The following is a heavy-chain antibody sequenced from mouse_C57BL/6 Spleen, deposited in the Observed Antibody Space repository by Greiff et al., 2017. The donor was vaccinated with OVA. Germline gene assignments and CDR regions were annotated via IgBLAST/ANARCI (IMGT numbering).Heavy chain of an antibody. CDR1: GYTFTSYG. CDR3: ARSEGDYYGSSFDY. Sequence: QVQLKQSGAELARPGASVKLSCKASGYTFTSYGISWVKQRTGQGLEWIGEIYPRSGNTYYNEKFKGKATLTADKSSSTAYMELRSLTSEDSAVYFCARSEGDYYGSSFDYWGQGTTLTVSS. CDR2: IYPRSGNT. J-gene: IGHJ2*01. V-gene: IGHV1-81*01. D-gene: IGHD1-1*01.